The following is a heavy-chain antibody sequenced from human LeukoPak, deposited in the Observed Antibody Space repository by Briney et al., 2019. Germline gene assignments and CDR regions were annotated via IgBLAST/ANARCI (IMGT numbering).Heavy chain of an antibody. D-gene: IGHD5-12*01. CDR3: ATSKRGYSGYDLGY. CDR2: ISSSSSYI. Sequence: GGSLRLSCAASGFTFSSYSMNWVRQAPGKGLEWVSSISSSSSYIYYADSVKGRFTISRDNAKNSLYLQMNSLRAEDTAVYYCATSKRGYSGYDLGYWGQGTLATVSS. J-gene: IGHJ4*02. V-gene: IGHV3-21*01. CDR1: GFTFSSYS.